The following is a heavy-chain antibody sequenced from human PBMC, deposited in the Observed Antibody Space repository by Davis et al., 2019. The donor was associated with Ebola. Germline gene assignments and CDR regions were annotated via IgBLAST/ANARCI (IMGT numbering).Heavy chain of an antibody. J-gene: IGHJ6*04. V-gene: IGHV4-59*01. CDR1: SGSISSFY. CDR3: ASLRYPEPRYYYYGMDV. Sequence: SETLSLTCTVSSGSISSFYWSWIRQPPGKGLEWIGNIYYSGSTNYNPSLKSRVTLSIDTAKSQFFLRLRSVTAADAAVYYCASLRYPEPRYYYYGMDVWGKGTTVTVSS. D-gene: IGHD3-9*01. CDR2: IYYSGST.